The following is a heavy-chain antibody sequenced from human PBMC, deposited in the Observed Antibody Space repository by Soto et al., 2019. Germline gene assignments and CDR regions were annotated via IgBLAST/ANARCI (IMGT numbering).Heavy chain of an antibody. CDR3: ARPGRGSGAT. D-gene: IGHD3-10*01. CDR2: ISGSGGST. V-gene: IGHV3-23*01. J-gene: IGHJ4*02. Sequence: EVPLLESGGGLVQPGGSLRLSCAASGFTFSSYAMSWVRQAPGKGLEWVSAISGSGGSTYYADSVKGRFTISRDNSKNTLYLKMNSLRAEDAAVYYCARPGRGSGATWGQGTLVTVSS. CDR1: GFTFSSYA.